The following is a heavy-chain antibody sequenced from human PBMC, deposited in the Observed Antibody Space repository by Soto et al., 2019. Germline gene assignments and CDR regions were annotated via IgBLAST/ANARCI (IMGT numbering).Heavy chain of an antibody. CDR1: GGSFSGYY. CDR3: ARAHLGYCSGGSCYSPILGYYYGMDV. CDR2: INHSGST. D-gene: IGHD2-15*01. J-gene: IGHJ6*02. Sequence: SETLSLTCAVYGGSFSGYYWSWIRQPPGKGLEWIGEINHSGSTNYNPSLKSRVTISVDTSKNQFSLKLSSVTAADTAVYYCARAHLGYCSGGSCYSPILGYYYGMDVWGQGTTVTVSS. V-gene: IGHV4-34*01.